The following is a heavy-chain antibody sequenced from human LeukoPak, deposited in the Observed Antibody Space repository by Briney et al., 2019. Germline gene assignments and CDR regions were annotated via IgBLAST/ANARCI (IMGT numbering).Heavy chain of an antibody. CDR1: GFTFSGSA. Sequence: PGGSLRLSCAASGFTFSGSAMHWVRQASGKGLEWVGRIRSKANSYATAYAALVKGRFTISRDDSKNTAYLQMNSLKTEDTAVYYCTRLKSYGWFDPWGQGTLVTVSS. CDR3: TRLKSYGWFDP. D-gene: IGHD1-26*01. V-gene: IGHV3-73*01. J-gene: IGHJ5*02. CDR2: IRSKANSYAT.